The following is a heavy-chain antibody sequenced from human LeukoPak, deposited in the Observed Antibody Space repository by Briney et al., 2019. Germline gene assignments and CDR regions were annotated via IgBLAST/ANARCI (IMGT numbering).Heavy chain of an antibody. J-gene: IGHJ4*02. CDR3: ASQRAMAGLFDY. Sequence: PSETLSLTCTVSGGSISSYYWSWIRQPPGKGLEWIGYIYYSGSTNYNPSLKSRVTISVDTSKNQFSLKLSSVTAADTAVYYCASQRAMAGLFDYWGQGTLVTVSS. CDR1: GGSISSYY. CDR2: IYYSGST. D-gene: IGHD6-19*01. V-gene: IGHV4-59*12.